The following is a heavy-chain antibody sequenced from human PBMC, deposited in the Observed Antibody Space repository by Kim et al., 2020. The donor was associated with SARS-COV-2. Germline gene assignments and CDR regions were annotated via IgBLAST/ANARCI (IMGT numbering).Heavy chain of an antibody. CDR3: ASTVRSYSSFGY. Sequence: SETLSLTCTVSGGSISSSSYYWGWIRQPPGKGLEWIGSIYYSGSTYYNPSLKSRVTISVDTSKNQFSLKLSSVTAADTAVYYCASTVRSYSSFGYWGQGTLVTVSS. V-gene: IGHV4-39*01. D-gene: IGHD1-26*01. CDR2: IYYSGST. CDR1: GGSISSSSYY. J-gene: IGHJ4*02.